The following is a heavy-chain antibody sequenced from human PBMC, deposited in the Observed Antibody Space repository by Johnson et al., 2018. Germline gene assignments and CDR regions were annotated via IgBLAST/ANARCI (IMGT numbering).Heavy chain of an antibody. V-gene: IGHV3-30-3*01. D-gene: IGHD3-22*01. CDR2: ISYDGSNK. CDR1: GFTFSSYA. CDR3: ARGSGGDYDSSGYYYVDAFDI. J-gene: IGHJ3*02. Sequence: QVQLVETGGGLIQXGGSLRLSCAASGFTFSSYAMHWVRQAPGKGLEWVAVISYDGSNKYYAASVKGRFTISRDNSKNTLYLQMNSLRAEDTAVYYCARGSGGDYDSSGYYYVDAFDIWGQGTMVTVSS.